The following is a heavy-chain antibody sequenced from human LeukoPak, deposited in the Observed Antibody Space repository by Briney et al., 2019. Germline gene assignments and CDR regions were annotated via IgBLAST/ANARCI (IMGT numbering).Heavy chain of an antibody. CDR3: ATSYYDYVWGSYRPFDY. V-gene: IGHV1-24*01. CDR2: FDPEDGET. J-gene: IGHJ4*02. CDR1: GYTLTDLS. D-gene: IGHD3-16*02. Sequence: ASVKVSCKVSGYTLTDLSMHWVRQAPGKGLEWMGGFDPEDGETIYAQKFQGRVTMTEDTSTDTAYMELSSLRSEDTAVYYCATSYYDYVWGSYRPFDYWGQGTLVTVSS.